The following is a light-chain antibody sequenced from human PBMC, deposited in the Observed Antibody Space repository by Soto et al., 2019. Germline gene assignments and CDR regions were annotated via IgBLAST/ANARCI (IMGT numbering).Light chain of an antibody. CDR3: QQYNNWPPYT. V-gene: IGKV3-15*01. Sequence: EIVMTQSPGTLSVSPGERATLSRRASQSVSSSLAWYQQRPGQAPRLLIYGASTRATGVPARFSGSGSGTEFTLTITSLQSEDFAVYYCQQYNNWPPYTFGQGTKLQIK. J-gene: IGKJ2*01. CDR1: QSVSSS. CDR2: GAS.